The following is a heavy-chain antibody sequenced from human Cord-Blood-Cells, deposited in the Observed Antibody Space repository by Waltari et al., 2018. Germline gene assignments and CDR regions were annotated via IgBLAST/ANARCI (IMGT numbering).Heavy chain of an antibody. CDR1: GYTFTDYY. Sequence: EVQLVQSGAEVKKPGATVKISCKVSGYTFTDYYMHWVQQAPGKGLEWMGLVDPEDGETIYAEKFQGRGTIIADTSTDTAYRELSSVRSEDTAVYYCATDRALYDSSGYYFDYWGQGTLVTVSS. V-gene: IGHV1-69-2*01. CDR2: VDPEDGET. D-gene: IGHD3-22*01. J-gene: IGHJ4*02. CDR3: ATDRALYDSSGYYFDY.